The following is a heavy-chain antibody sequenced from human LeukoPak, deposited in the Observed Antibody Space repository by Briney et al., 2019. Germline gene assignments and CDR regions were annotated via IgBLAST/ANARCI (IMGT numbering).Heavy chain of an antibody. CDR3: AREGDSRWGELSP. CDR2: IWYDGSEQ. Sequence: GGSLRLSCAASGFTFSTYAIHWVRQAPGKGLEGVAVIWYDGSEQYYADSVKGRFIISRDNSKSTSDLQMNSLRAEDTAVYYCAREGDSRWGELSPWGQGTLVTVSA. D-gene: IGHD3-16*02. CDR1: GFTFSTYA. V-gene: IGHV3-33*01. J-gene: IGHJ1*01.